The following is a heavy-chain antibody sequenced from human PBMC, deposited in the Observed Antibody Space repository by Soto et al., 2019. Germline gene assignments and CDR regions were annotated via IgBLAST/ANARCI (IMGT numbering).Heavy chain of an antibody. Sequence: GASVKVSCKASGGTFSSYTISWVRQAPGQGLEWMGRIIPILGIANYAQKFQGRVTITAHKSTSTAYMELSSLRSEDTAVYYFARAMGRYQLQYFDYWGQGTLVTVSS. J-gene: IGHJ4*02. V-gene: IGHV1-69*02. D-gene: IGHD2-2*01. CDR1: GGTFSSYT. CDR2: IIPILGIA. CDR3: ARAMGRYQLQYFDY.